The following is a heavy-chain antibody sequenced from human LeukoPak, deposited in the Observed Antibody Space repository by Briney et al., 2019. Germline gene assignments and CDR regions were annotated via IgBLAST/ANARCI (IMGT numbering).Heavy chain of an antibody. CDR2: IYSGGST. CDR1: GFTVSSNY. Sequence: GGSLRLSCAASGFTVSSNYMSWVRQAPGKGLEWVSIIYSGGSTFYADSVKGRFTISRDNSKNTLYLQMNSLRVEDTAVYYCAKDGGVWFGESNDYWGQGTLVTVSS. D-gene: IGHD3-10*01. V-gene: IGHV3-53*01. J-gene: IGHJ4*02. CDR3: AKDGGVWFGESNDY.